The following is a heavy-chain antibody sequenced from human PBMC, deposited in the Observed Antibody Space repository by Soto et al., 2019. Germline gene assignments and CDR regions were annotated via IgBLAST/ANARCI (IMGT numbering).Heavy chain of an antibody. D-gene: IGHD4-4*01. V-gene: IGHV3-30-3*01. CDR3: ARPLWRDDYNWGYFDL. CDR1: GFTFSSYA. Sequence: QVQLVESGGGVVQPGRSLRLSCAASGFTFSSYAMHWVRQVPGKGLEWVAVISYDGSNKYYADYVKGRFTISRDNSKNTLYRQMNSLRAEDTAGYYCARPLWRDDYNWGYFDLWGRGTLVTVSS. J-gene: IGHJ2*01. CDR2: ISYDGSNK.